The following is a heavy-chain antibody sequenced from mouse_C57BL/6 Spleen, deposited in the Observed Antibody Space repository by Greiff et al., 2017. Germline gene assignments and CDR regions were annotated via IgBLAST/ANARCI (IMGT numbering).Heavy chain of an antibody. CDR3: ARALDGYYWYFDV. J-gene: IGHJ1*03. D-gene: IGHD2-3*01. CDR1: GYSITSGYY. CDR2: ISYDGSN. Sequence: EVHLVESGPGLVKPSQSLSLTCSVTGYSITSGYYWNCIRQFPGNKLEWMGYISYDGSNNYNPSLKNRISITRDTSKNQFFLKLNSVTTEDTATYYCARALDGYYWYFDVWGTGTTVTVSS. V-gene: IGHV3-6*01.